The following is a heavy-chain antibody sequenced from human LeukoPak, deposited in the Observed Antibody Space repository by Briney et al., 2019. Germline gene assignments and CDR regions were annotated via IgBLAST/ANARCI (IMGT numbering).Heavy chain of an antibody. CDR2: ISSSSSYI. Sequence: GGSLRLSCAASGFTFSSYSMNWVRQAPGKGLEWVSSISSSSSYIYYADSVKGRFTISRDNAKNLLYLQMNSLRAEDTAVYYCAFLRDGYNSGYYFDYWGQGTLVTVSS. D-gene: IGHD5-24*01. V-gene: IGHV3-21*01. CDR3: AFLRDGYNSGYYFDY. CDR1: GFTFSSYS. J-gene: IGHJ4*02.